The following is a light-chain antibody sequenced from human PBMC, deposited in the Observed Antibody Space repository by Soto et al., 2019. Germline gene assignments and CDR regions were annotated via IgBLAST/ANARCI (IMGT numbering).Light chain of an antibody. J-gene: IGKJ5*01. CDR3: QQYGSSPPIT. CDR1: QSITTW. Sequence: DRVTITCRASQSITTWLAWYQQKPGKAPKLLIYDASSLESGVPSRFSGSGSGTEFTLTISSLQPDDFAVYYCQQYGSSPPITFGQGTRLEIK. V-gene: IGKV1-5*01. CDR2: DAS.